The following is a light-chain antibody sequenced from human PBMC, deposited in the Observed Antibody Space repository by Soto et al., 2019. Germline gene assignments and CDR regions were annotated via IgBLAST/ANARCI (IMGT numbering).Light chain of an antibody. CDR3: CSKGSSSTYV. J-gene: IGLJ1*01. CDR2: EGT. V-gene: IGLV2-23*01. Sequence: SALTQPASVSGSPGQSITISCTGTRSDVGSSNTVSWYQHNPGQAPRLIIYEGTERPSGISDRFSGSKSGNTASLTISGLQAEDEADYYCCSKGSSSTYVLATGTKLTVL. CDR1: RSDVGSSNT.